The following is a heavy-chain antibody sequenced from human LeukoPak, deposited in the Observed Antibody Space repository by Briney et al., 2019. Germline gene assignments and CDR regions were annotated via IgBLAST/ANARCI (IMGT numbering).Heavy chain of an antibody. D-gene: IGHD6-13*01. CDR3: ARELKSSSWYFFDY. CDR1: GFTFSSYE. V-gene: IGHV3-48*03. CDR2: ISSSGSAI. Sequence: GGSLILSCAASGFTFSSYELNWVRQAPGKGVEGISYISSSGSAIYYADSVKRRFTISRDNAKNSLYLQMNSLSSEDTAVYYCARELKSSSWYFFDYWGQGTLVTVSS. J-gene: IGHJ4*02.